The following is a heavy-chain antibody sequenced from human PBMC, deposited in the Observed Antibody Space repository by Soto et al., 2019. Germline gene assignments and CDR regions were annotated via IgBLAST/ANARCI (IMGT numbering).Heavy chain of an antibody. CDR1: GYTFTGYY. CDR3: ARNYYDFWSGYNDDNWFDL. CDR2: INPNSGGT. V-gene: IGHV1-2*04. J-gene: IGHJ5*02. Sequence: ASVKVSCKASGYTFTGYYMHWVRQAPGQGLEWMGWINPNSGGTNYAQKFQGWVTMTRDTSISTAYMELSRLRSDDTAVYYCARNYYDFWSGYNDDNWFDLWGQGTLVTVSS. D-gene: IGHD3-3*01.